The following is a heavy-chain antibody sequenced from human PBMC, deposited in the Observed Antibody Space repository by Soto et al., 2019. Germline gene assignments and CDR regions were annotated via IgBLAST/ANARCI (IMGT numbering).Heavy chain of an antibody. CDR1: GFTFSSYS. D-gene: IGHD3-3*01. V-gene: IGHV3-21*01. Sequence: EVQLVESGGGLVKPGGSLRLACTASGFTFSSYSMNWVRQAPGKGLEWVSSISSNSGYIYYADSVKGRLTISRDNAKNSLYLKMNSQRAEDTAMYYCARDLYALYYFWSGYYPFDYWGQGTLVSVSS. J-gene: IGHJ4*02. CDR3: ARDLYALYYFWSGYYPFDY. CDR2: ISSNSGYI.